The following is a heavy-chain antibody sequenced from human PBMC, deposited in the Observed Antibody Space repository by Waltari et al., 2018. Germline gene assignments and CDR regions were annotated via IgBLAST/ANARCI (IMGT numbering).Heavy chain of an antibody. CDR3: ASLRARIAAGGVAFDY. J-gene: IGHJ4*02. CDR1: GYSISSGYY. D-gene: IGHD6-13*01. V-gene: IGHV4-38-2*01. Sequence: QVQLQESGPGLVKPSETLSLTCAVSGYSISSGYYWGWLRQPPGKGLEWIGSIYHSGSTYYNPSLKSRVTISVEPSKNQFSLKLSSGTAADTAVYYCASLRARIAAGGVAFDYWGQGTLVTVSS. CDR2: IYHSGST.